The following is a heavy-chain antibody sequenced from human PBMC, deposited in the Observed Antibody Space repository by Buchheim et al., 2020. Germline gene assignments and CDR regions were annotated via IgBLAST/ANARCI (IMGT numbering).Heavy chain of an antibody. J-gene: IGHJ6*02. Sequence: QMQLVQSGPEVKKPGTSVKVSCKASGFTFTSSAMQWVRQARGQRLEWIGWIDVGSGNTNYAQKFQERVTITRDMSTSTAYMELSSLGSEDTAVYYCAADSGYSYGYEAYYYYYGMDVWGQGTT. CDR2: IDVGSGNT. CDR1: GFTFTSSA. D-gene: IGHD5-18*01. CDR3: AADSGYSYGYEAYYYYYGMDV. V-gene: IGHV1-58*02.